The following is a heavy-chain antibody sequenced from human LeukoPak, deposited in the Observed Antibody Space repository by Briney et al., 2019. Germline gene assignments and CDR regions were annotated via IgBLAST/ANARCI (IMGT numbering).Heavy chain of an antibody. CDR2: INPSGGST. D-gene: IGHD5-24*01. V-gene: IGHV1-46*01. Sequence: ASVKVSCMASGYTFTSYYMHWVRQAPGQGLEWMGIINPSGGSTSYAQKFQGRVTMTRDTSTSTVYMELSSLRSEDTAVYYCASERRDGYIIDYWGQGTLVTVSS. J-gene: IGHJ4*02. CDR3: ASERRDGYIIDY. CDR1: GYTFTSYY.